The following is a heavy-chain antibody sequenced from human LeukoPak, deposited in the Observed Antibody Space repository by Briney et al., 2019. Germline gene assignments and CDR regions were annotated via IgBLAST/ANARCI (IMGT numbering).Heavy chain of an antibody. D-gene: IGHD4-23*01. CDR1: GGXISTSSYX. Sequence: LXLTXXVSGGXISTSSYXWGWIRQPPGKGLEWIGTFYYSGSTYYNPSLKSRVTISVDKSSNHFSLRLSSVTAADTAVYYCARDSNVTPTGNFDYWGQGTLVTVSS. V-gene: IGHV4-39*07. CDR2: FYYSGST. CDR3: ARDSNVTPTGNFDY. J-gene: IGHJ4*02.